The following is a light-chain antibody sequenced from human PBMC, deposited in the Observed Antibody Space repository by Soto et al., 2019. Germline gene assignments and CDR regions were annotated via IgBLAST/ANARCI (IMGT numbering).Light chain of an antibody. CDR1: SSNIGKNY. Sequence: QSVLTQPPSASETPGQRVTISCSGSSSNIGKNYVYWHQQLPGMSPKLLIYRDDQRPSGVPDRFSGSKSGASASLAINGLRSEDEATYYRTSWDDSLNVGVFGGGTQLTVL. CDR3: TSWDDSLNVGV. V-gene: IGLV1-47*01. CDR2: RDD. J-gene: IGLJ7*01.